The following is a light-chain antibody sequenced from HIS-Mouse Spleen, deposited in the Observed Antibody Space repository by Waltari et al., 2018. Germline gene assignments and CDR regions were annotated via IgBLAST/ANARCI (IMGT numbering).Light chain of an antibody. CDR1: SSDVGSYNL. V-gene: IGLV2-23*03. J-gene: IGLJ2*01. Sequence: QSALTQPASVSGSPGQSITISCTGTSSDVGSYNLVSWYQQHPGKAPKLMIYEGSKRHSGVSNRFSGSKSGNTASLTISGLQAEDEADYYCCSYAGSSTFVVFGGGTKLTVL. CDR2: EGS. CDR3: CSYAGSSTFVV.